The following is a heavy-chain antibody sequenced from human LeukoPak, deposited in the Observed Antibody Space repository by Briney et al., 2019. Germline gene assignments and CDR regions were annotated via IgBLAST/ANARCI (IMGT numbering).Heavy chain of an antibody. D-gene: IGHD5-24*01. CDR1: GGSISSSSYY. CDR3: ARSVEVATMHDAFDI. J-gene: IGHJ3*02. V-gene: IGHV4-39*01. Sequence: PSETLSLTCTVSGGSISSSSYYWGWIRQPPGKGLGWIGSIYYSGSTYYNPSLKSRVTISVDTSKNQFSLKLSSVTAADTAVYYCARSVEVATMHDAFDIWGQGTMVTVSS. CDR2: IYYSGST.